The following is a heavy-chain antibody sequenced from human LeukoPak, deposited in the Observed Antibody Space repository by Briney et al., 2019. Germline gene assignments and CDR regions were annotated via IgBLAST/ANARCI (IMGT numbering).Heavy chain of an antibody. D-gene: IGHD3-22*01. V-gene: IGHV3-23*01. CDR3: AKASPITMIVVVPRGASDY. J-gene: IGHJ4*02. CDR1: GFTFSSYA. Sequence: PGGSLRLSCAASGFTFSSYAMSWVRQAPGKGLEWVSAISGSGGSTYYADSVKGRFTISRDNSKNTVYLQMNSLRAEDTAVYYFAKASPITMIVVVPRGASDYWGQGTLVTVSS. CDR2: ISGSGGST.